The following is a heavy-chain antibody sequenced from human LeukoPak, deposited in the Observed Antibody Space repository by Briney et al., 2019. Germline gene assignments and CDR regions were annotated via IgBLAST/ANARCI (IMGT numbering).Heavy chain of an antibody. V-gene: IGHV1-18*04. CDR1: GYTFTGYY. CDR3: ARVHYDILTGYSYFDY. J-gene: IGHJ4*02. D-gene: IGHD3-9*01. Sequence: ASVKVSCKASGYTFTGYYMHWVRQAPGQGLEWMGWISAYNDNTNYAQKLQGRVTMTTDTSTSTAYMELRSLRSDDTAVYYCARVHYDILTGYSYFDYWGQGTLVTVSS. CDR2: ISAYNDNT.